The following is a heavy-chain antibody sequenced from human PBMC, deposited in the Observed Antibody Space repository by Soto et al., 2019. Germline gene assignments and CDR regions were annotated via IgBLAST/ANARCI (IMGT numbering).Heavy chain of an antibody. J-gene: IGHJ4*02. CDR2: IIPISGRT. CDR3: ATRDTPRRWLEYVDY. D-gene: IGHD5-12*01. V-gene: IGHV1-69*01. CDR1: GGTFSSLG. Sequence: QVQLLQSGAEVKRPGSSVKVSCEASGGTFSSLGFTWVRQAPGQGLEWMGGIIPISGRTTFAQKFQGRVTITADESTRATYLELTTLTSDDTAMYYCATRDTPRRWLEYVDYWGKGTLVTVSS.